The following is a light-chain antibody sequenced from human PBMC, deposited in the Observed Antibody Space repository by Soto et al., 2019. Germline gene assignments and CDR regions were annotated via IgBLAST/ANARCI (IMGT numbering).Light chain of an antibody. Sequence: TVLTQAPSILSLSPGERATVSCRAILSVSSFLAWYQQQPGQAPRPLIDDAFNRASGIPARVSGSGSGTDFTLTISSLESEDFAIYYCQQRSDWPPTFGGGTKVEI. CDR3: QQRSDWPPT. V-gene: IGKV3-11*01. J-gene: IGKJ4*01. CDR2: DAF. CDR1: LSVSSF.